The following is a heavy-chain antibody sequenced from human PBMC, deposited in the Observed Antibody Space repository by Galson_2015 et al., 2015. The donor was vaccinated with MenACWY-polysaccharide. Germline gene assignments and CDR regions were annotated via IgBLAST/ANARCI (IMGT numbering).Heavy chain of an antibody. CDR3: TTVDAPGVVEYSSSKTLN. Sequence: SLRLSCAASGFTFSNAWMSWVRQAPGKGLEWVGRIKSKTDGGTTDYAAPVKGRFTISRDDSKNTLYLQMNSLKTEDTAVYYCTTVDAPGVVEYSSSKTLNWGQGTLVTVSS. CDR2: IKSKTDGGTT. D-gene: IGHD6-6*01. CDR1: GFTFSNAW. J-gene: IGHJ4*02. V-gene: IGHV3-15*01.